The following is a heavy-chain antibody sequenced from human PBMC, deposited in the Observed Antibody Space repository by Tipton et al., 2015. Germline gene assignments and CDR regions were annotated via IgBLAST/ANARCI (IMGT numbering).Heavy chain of an antibody. CDR3: AKDSVTAPMDV. V-gene: IGHV3-30*02. CDR1: GLTFSSNA. Sequence: GSLRLSCAASGLTFSSNAFHWVRQAPGRGLEWVAYIRSDGSKKYYVDSVKGRFSISRDNSKNTLYLQMNSLRAEDTAVYYCAKDSVTAPMDVWGQGTTVTVSS. D-gene: IGHD3-16*01. J-gene: IGHJ6*01. CDR2: IRSDGSKK.